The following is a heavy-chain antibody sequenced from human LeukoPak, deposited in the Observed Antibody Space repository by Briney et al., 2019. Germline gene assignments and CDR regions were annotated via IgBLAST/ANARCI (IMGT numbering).Heavy chain of an antibody. J-gene: IGHJ4*02. CDR3: AGEGGGSYSYFDY. CDR1: GYTFATYD. Sequence: ASVKVSCKASGYTFATYDINWVRQAPGQGLEWMGWINPNSGGTNYAQKFQGRVTMTRDTSISTAYMELSRLRSDDTAVYYCAGEGGGSYSYFDYWGQGTLVTVSS. CDR2: INPNSGGT. V-gene: IGHV1-2*02. D-gene: IGHD1-26*01.